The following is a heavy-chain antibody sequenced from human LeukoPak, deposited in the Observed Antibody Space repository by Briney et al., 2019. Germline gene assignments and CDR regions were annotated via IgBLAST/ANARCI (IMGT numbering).Heavy chain of an antibody. D-gene: IGHD2-8*02. Sequence: PGGSLRLSCAASGFTFSSYAMSWVRQAPGKGLEWVSGISGSGGSTYYADSVKGRFTISRDNSKNTLYLQMSSLRAEDTAVYYCAKDPIYRSGHFDYWGQGTLVTVSS. V-gene: IGHV3-23*01. CDR1: GFTFSSYA. CDR3: AKDPIYRSGHFDY. CDR2: ISGSGGST. J-gene: IGHJ4*02.